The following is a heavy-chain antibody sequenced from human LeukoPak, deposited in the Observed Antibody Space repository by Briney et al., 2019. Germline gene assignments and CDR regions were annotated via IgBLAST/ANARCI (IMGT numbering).Heavy chain of an antibody. Sequence: PGRSLRLSCAASGFTFSSYGMHWVRQAPGKGLEWVAVISYDGSNKYYAGSVKGRFTISRDNSKNTLYLQMNSLRAEDTAVYYCAKDSRRNYYDSSGYCDYWGQGTLVTVSS. CDR2: ISYDGSNK. J-gene: IGHJ4*02. CDR1: GFTFSSYG. V-gene: IGHV3-30*18. CDR3: AKDSRRNYYDSSGYCDY. D-gene: IGHD3-22*01.